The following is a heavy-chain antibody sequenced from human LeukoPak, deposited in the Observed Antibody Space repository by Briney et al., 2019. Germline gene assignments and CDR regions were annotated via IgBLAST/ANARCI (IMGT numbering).Heavy chain of an antibody. D-gene: IGHD3/OR15-3a*01. Sequence: QSGGSLRLSCAASGFTFSSYAMSWVHQAPGKGLEWVSAISGSGGSTYYADSVKGRFTISRDNSKNTLYLQMNSLRAEDTAVYYCAKDLGMIPRGFDYWGQGTLVTVSS. CDR3: AKDLGMIPRGFDY. V-gene: IGHV3-23*01. J-gene: IGHJ4*02. CDR2: ISGSGGST. CDR1: GFTFSSYA.